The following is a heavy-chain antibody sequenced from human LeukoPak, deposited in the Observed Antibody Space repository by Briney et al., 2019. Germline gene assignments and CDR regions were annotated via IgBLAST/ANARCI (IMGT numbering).Heavy chain of an antibody. CDR3: AKATYSGSYPFDY. Sequence: GGSLRLSCAASGFTFSSYAMSWVRQAPGKGLEWVSAISGSGGSTYYADSVKGRFTIPRDNSKNTLYLQMNSLRAEDTAVYYCAKATYSGSYPFDYWGQGTLVTVSS. D-gene: IGHD1-26*01. CDR1: GFTFSSYA. J-gene: IGHJ4*02. CDR2: ISGSGGST. V-gene: IGHV3-23*01.